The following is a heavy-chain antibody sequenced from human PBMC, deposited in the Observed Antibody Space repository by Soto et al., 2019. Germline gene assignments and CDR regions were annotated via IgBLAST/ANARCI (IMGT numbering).Heavy chain of an antibody. Sequence: QVQLQESGPGLVKPSETLSLTCTVSGGSISSYYWTWIRQSPGKGLEWIGYISYTGSTTYNPSLKRRITISADTSMNKFSLMLTSVTAADTAVYYCERIKTVAGTADAFDFWGQGTMVTVSS. CDR3: ERIKTVAGTADAFDF. J-gene: IGHJ3*01. CDR1: GGSISSYY. CDR2: ISYTGST. D-gene: IGHD6-19*01. V-gene: IGHV4-59*01.